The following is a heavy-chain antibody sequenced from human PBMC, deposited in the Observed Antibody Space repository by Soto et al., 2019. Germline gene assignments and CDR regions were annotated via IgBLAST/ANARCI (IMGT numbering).Heavy chain of an antibody. V-gene: IGHV1-69*01. CDR3: ARARSGGSCPEPKCVSYYYYGMDV. Sequence: QVQLVQSGAEVKKPGASVKVSCKASGGTFSSYAISWVRQAPGQGLEWMGGIIPIFGTANYAQKFQGRVTITADESTSTAYMELSSLRSEDTAVYYCARARSGGSCPEPKCVSYYYYGMDVWGQGTTVTVSS. J-gene: IGHJ6*02. CDR1: GGTFSSYA. D-gene: IGHD2-15*01. CDR2: IIPIFGTA.